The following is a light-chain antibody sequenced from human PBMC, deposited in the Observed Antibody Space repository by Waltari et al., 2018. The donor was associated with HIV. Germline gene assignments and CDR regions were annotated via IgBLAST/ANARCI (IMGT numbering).Light chain of an antibody. CDR1: SSDVGSYSL. CDR2: EGS. J-gene: IGLJ2*01. Sequence: QSALPQPASVSGSPGQSITISCTGTSSDVGSYSLVSWYQQHPGKAPKLMIYEGSKRPSGVSNRFSGSKSGNTASLTISGLQAEDEADYNCCSYAGSSIMVFGGGTKLTVL. CDR3: CSYAGSSIMV. V-gene: IGLV2-23*01.